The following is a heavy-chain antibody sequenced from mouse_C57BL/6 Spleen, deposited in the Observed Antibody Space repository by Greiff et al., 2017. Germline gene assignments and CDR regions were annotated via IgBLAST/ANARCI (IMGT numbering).Heavy chain of an antibody. CDR2: IDPSDSET. V-gene: IGHV1-52*01. CDR1: GYTFTSYW. CDR3: AGGYYGTFDY. J-gene: IGHJ2*01. Sequence: QVHVKQPGAELVRPGSSVKLSCKASGYTFTSYWMHWVKQRPIQGLEWIGNIDPSDSETHYNQKFKDKATLTVDKSSSTAYMQLSSLTSEDSAVYYCAGGYYGTFDYWGQGTTLTVSS. D-gene: IGHD1-1*01.